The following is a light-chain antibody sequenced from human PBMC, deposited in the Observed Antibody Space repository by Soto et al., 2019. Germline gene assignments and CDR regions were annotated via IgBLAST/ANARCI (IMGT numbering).Light chain of an antibody. CDR1: SSDVGGYNY. V-gene: IGLV2-14*01. J-gene: IGLJ1*01. CDR3: SSYTYSNADG. CDR2: DVS. Sequence: QSVLTQPASVSGSPGQSITISCTGTSSDVGGYNYVSWHQQHPGKVPKLIIYDVSSRPSGVSIRFSGSKSGNTASLTISGLQAEDEADYYCSSYTYSNADGFGSGTKVTV.